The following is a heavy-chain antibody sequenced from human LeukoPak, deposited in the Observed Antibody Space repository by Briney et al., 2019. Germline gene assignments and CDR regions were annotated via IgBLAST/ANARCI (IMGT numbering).Heavy chain of an antibody. CDR3: GRGAYGSGSYYIGDAFDM. Sequence: GGSLRLSCAASGFTVSSNYMSWVRQAPGKGLEWVSTIYRGGSTYYADSVEGRFTISRHNSNNTLHLQMSSLRAEDTAVYYCGRGAYGSGSYYIGDAFDMWGQGTMVTVSS. CDR1: GFTVSSNY. CDR2: IYRGGST. D-gene: IGHD3-10*01. J-gene: IGHJ3*02. V-gene: IGHV3-53*04.